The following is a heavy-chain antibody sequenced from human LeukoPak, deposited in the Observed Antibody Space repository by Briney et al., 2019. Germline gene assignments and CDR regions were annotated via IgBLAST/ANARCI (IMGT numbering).Heavy chain of an antibody. CDR2: IYHSGST. J-gene: IGHJ4*02. V-gene: IGHV4-38-2*02. CDR3: ARDGSVPGDYFDY. CDR1: GYSISSGYY. D-gene: IGHD1-1*01. Sequence: SETLSLTCAVSGYSISSGYYWGWIRQPPGKGLEWIGSIYHSGSTYYNPSLKSRVTISVDTSKNQFSLKLSSVTAADTAVYYCARDGSVPGDYFDYWGQGTLVTVSS.